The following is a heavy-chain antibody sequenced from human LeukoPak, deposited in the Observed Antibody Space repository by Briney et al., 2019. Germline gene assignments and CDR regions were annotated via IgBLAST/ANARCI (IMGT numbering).Heavy chain of an antibody. D-gene: IGHD2-2*02. CDR1: GGSISSGCYY. CDR2: IYYSGST. J-gene: IGHJ5*02. Sequence: PSETLSLTCTVSGGSISSGCYYWSWIRQHPGKGLEWIGYIYYSGSTYYNPSLKSRVTISVDTSKNQFSLKLSSVTAADTAVYYCARGPQGYSSSTSCYNRNWFDPWGQGTLVTVSS. CDR3: ARGPQGYSSSTSCYNRNWFDP. V-gene: IGHV4-31*03.